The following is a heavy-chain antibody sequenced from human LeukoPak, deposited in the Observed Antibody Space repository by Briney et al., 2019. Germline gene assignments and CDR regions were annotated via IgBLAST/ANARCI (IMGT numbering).Heavy chain of an antibody. D-gene: IGHD1-26*01. CDR1: GGPFNGYY. V-gene: IGHV4-34*01. Sequence: TSETLSLTCTIYGGPFNGYYWSWIRQPPGKGLEWIGEINHSGTTNYNPSLKSRVTISVDTSKNQLSLKLTSVTAADTAVYYCARGGSYPTSNDYWGQGTLVTVSS. CDR2: INHSGTT. J-gene: IGHJ4*02. CDR3: ARGGSYPTSNDY.